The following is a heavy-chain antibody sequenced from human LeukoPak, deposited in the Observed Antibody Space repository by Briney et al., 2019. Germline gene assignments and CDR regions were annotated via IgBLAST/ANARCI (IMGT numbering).Heavy chain of an antibody. V-gene: IGHV1-18*01. J-gene: IGHJ4*02. Sequence: ASVTVSCKASGYTFTVYGISWVRQAPGQGLEWMGWISAYNGNTNYAQKLQGRVTMTTDTSTSTAYMELSSLKSDDTAVYYCAREELPYVWGSYRPDYWGQGTLVAVSS. D-gene: IGHD3-16*02. CDR1: GYTFTVYG. CDR3: AREELPYVWGSYRPDY. CDR2: ISAYNGNT.